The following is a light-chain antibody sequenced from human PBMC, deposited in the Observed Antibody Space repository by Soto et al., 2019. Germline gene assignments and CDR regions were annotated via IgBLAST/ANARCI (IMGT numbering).Light chain of an antibody. CDR3: CSYVGRSTMV. V-gene: IGLV2-23*02. J-gene: IGLJ2*01. CDR1: SSDVGTYNL. Sequence: QSALTQPASVSGSPGQSITISCTGTSSDVGTYNLVSWYQHHPGKVPKLMIYEVTKRPSGVSDRFSGSKSDNTASLAISGLQAEDEATYYCCSYVGRSTMVFGGGTKVTVL. CDR2: EVT.